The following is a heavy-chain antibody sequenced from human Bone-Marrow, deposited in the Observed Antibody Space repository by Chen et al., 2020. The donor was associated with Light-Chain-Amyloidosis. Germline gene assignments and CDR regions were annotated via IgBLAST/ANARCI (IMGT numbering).Heavy chain of an antibody. J-gene: IGHJ4*02. CDR1: GYTFPNYW. D-gene: IGHD5-12*01. Sequence: EGQLEQSGPEVKKPGESLKISCKGSGYTFPNYWIGWVRQMPGKGLEWMGVIFPDDSDARYNPSFEGHVTISADKSITTGYLQWRSLKASDTAMYYWARRGDGYNFDYWGQGTLVTVSS. CDR2: IFPDDSDA. V-gene: IGHV5-51*01. CDR3: ARRGDGYNFDY.